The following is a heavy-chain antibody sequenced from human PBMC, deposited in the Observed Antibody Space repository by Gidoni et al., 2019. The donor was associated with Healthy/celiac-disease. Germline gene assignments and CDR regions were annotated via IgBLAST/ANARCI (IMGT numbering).Heavy chain of an antibody. V-gene: IGHV3-23*01. CDR2: ISGSGGST. D-gene: IGHD2-15*01. CDR1: GFTFSSYA. J-gene: IGHJ4*02. Sequence: EVQLLESGGGLVQPGGSLRLSCAASGFTFSSYAMSLVRKAPGKGLEWVSAISGSGGSTYYADSVKGRFTISRDNAKNTLYLKMNSLRAEDTAVYYCAKELRGCSGGSCYYDYDSSGYPSDYWGQGTLVTVSS. CDR3: AKELRGCSGGSCYYDYDSSGYPSDY.